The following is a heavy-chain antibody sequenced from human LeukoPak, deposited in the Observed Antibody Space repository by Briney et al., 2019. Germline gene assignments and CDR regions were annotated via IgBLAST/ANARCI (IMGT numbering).Heavy chain of an antibody. J-gene: IGHJ4*02. CDR3: ARVGYQLLYDY. CDR1: GGSVSSGTYC. D-gene: IGHD2-2*02. CDR2: IYYSGST. Sequence: PSETLSLTCTVSGGSVSSGTYCWSWIRQPPGKGLEWIGYIYYSGSTNYNPSLKSRVTISVDTSKNQFSLKLSSVTAADTAVYYCARVGYQLLYDYWGQGTLVTVSS. V-gene: IGHV4-61*01.